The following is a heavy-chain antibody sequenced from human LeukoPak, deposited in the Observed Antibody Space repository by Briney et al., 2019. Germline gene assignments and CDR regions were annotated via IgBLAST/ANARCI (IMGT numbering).Heavy chain of an antibody. Sequence: SGTLSLTCTVSSGSISTSNYYWGWVRQPPGKALEWIGNIFYSGSTYYSPSLKSRVTISLDTSRNQFSLRLNSVTAADTAVYYCARQTGSGLFTLPGGQGTLVTVSS. V-gene: IGHV4-39*07. CDR1: SGSISTSNYY. D-gene: IGHD3/OR15-3a*01. J-gene: IGHJ4*02. CDR3: ARQTGSGLFTLP. CDR2: IFYSGST.